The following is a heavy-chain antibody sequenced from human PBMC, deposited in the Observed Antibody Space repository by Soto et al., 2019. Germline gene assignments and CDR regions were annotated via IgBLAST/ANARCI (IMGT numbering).Heavy chain of an antibody. Sequence: GGSLRLSCAATGFPFSSYGMTWVRQAPGKGLDWVAVIWYDGSNKDYAESVKGRFTISRDKSKNTLYLQMNSLRADDTAVYYCESSINWGQGTLVTVSS. CDR3: ESSIN. CDR1: GFPFSSYG. V-gene: IGHV3-33*08. J-gene: IGHJ4*02. CDR2: IWYDGSNK.